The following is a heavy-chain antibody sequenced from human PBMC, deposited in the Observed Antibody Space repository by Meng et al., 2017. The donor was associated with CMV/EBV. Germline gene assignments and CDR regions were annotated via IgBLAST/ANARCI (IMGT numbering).Heavy chain of an antibody. CDR3: ARGPTYYYYYGMDV. V-gene: IGHV4-39*07. J-gene: IGHJ6*02. CDR2: IYYRGST. Sequence: SETLSLTCTVSGGSISSSSYYWGWIRQPPGKGLEWIGSIYYRGSTYYNPSLKSRVTISVDTSKNQFSLKLSSVTAADTAVYYCARGPTYYYYYGMDVWGQGTTVTVSS. CDR1: GGSISSSSYY.